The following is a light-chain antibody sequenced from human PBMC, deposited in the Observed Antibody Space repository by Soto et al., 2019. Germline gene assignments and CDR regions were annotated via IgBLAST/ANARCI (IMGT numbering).Light chain of an antibody. CDR2: DVN. CDR3: VSFAGGTYV. CDR1: SSDVGGYIF. Sequence: QSVLTRPPSASGSPGQSVTISCTGTSSDVGGYIFVPWYQQHPGKVPKLIIYDVNKRPSGVPDRFSGSKYGNTASLTVPVLQPEDEGDYYCVSFAGGTYVFGTGTKVTVL. V-gene: IGLV2-8*01. J-gene: IGLJ1*01.